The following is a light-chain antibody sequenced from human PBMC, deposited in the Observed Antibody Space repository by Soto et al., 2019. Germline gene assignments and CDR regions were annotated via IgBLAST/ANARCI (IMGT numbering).Light chain of an antibody. V-gene: IGKV2-28*01. J-gene: IGKJ2*01. Sequence: DIVMTQSPLSLAVTPGEPASISCRSSQSLLHTNAYNFLDWYVQKPGQSPHLLIYLGSTRASGVPVRFRGRGAGTAFPVEISRVEAEDVGVYYCMQALQTPGYTFGQGTKLEIK. CDR1: QSLLHTNAYNF. CDR3: MQALQTPGYT. CDR2: LGS.